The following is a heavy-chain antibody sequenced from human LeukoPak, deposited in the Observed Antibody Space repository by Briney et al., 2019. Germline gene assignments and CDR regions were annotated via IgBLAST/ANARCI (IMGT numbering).Heavy chain of an antibody. CDR2: MNPNSGNT. V-gene: IGHV1-8*01. J-gene: IGHJ6*02. CDR3: ARGSLHCSSTSCYLGIYYYGMDV. CDR1: GYTFTSYD. Sequence: ASVKVSCKASGYTFTSYDINWVRQATGQGLEWMGCMNPNSGNTGYAQKFQGRVTMTRNTSISTAYMELSSLRSEDTAVYYCARGSLHCSSTSCYLGIYYYGMDVWGQGTTVTVSS. D-gene: IGHD2-2*01.